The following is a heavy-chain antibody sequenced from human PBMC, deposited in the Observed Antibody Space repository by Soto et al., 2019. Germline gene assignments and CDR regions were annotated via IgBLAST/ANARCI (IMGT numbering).Heavy chain of an antibody. V-gene: IGHV1-2*04. J-gene: IGHJ4*02. Sequence: ASVKVSCKASGYTFTGYYMHWVRQAPGQGLEWMGWINPNSGGTNYAQKFQGWVTMTRDTSISTAYMELSRLGSDDTAVYYCARDSYDFWSGYYTPFDYWGQGTLVTVSS. CDR3: ARDSYDFWSGYYTPFDY. CDR2: INPNSGGT. CDR1: GYTFTGYY. D-gene: IGHD3-3*01.